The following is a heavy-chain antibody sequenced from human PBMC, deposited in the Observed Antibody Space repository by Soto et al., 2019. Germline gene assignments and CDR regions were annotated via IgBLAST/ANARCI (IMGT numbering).Heavy chain of an antibody. CDR2: ISYDGSNK. Sequence: QVQLVESGGGVVQPGRSLRLSCAASGFTFSSYAMHWVRQAPGKGLEWVAVISYDGSNKYYADSVKGRFTISRDNSKNTLYLQMNSLRAEDTAVYYCARDGREWGYCTNGVCNWFDPWGQGTLVTVSS. V-gene: IGHV3-30-3*01. D-gene: IGHD2-8*01. CDR1: GFTFSSYA. CDR3: ARDGREWGYCTNGVCNWFDP. J-gene: IGHJ5*02.